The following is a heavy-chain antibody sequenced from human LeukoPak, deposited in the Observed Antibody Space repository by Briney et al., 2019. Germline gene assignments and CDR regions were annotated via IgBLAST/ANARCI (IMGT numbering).Heavy chain of an antibody. CDR1: GYTFTSYY. J-gene: IGHJ4*02. CDR3: ARGRTGLPTAYYFDY. V-gene: IGHV1-46*01. D-gene: IGHD5-12*01. CDR2: INPSGGST. Sequence: GASVKVSCKASGYTFTSYYMHWVRQAAGQGLEWMGLINPSGGSTSYAQKFQGRVTMTRDTSTSTVYMELSSLRSEDTAVYYCARGRTGLPTAYYFDYWGQGTLVTVSS.